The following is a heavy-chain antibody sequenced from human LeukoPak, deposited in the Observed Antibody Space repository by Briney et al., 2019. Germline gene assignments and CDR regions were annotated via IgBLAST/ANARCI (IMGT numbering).Heavy chain of an antibody. CDR1: GFTFSSYS. Sequence: GGSLRLSCAAPGFTFSSYSMSWVRQAPGKGLEWVANIKQDGSEKNYVGSVKGRFTISRDNSKNTLYLQMNSLRAEDTAVYYCAKAGYCSGGSCYENYYFDYWGQGTLVTVSS. V-gene: IGHV3-7*03. J-gene: IGHJ4*02. CDR2: IKQDGSEK. CDR3: AKAGYCSGGSCYENYYFDY. D-gene: IGHD2-15*01.